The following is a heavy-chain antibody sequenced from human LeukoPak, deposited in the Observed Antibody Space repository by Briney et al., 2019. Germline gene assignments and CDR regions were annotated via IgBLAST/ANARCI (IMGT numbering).Heavy chain of an antibody. CDR3: AKANWVSNADAVW. D-gene: IGHD1-1*01. CDR1: GFSFSTYA. CDR2: SIGGGGET. V-gene: IGHV3-23*01. J-gene: IGHJ4*02. Sequence: QPGGSLRLSCAASGFSFSTYAMSWVRQAPARGPEWVSSIGGGGETFYADSVKGRSTLYRDDSRNTVYFQLNDLRVEDTAIYYCAKANWVSNADAVWWGQGTQVTVSS.